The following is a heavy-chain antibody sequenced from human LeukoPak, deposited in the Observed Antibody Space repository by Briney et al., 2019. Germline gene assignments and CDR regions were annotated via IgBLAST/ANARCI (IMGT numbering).Heavy chain of an antibody. CDR2: IYHSGST. V-gene: IGHV4-38-2*02. CDR3: AREDGEFDI. D-gene: IGHD4-17*01. J-gene: IGHJ3*02. CDR1: GYSISSGYY. Sequence: SETLSLTCTVSGYSISSGYYWGWIRQPPGKGLEWIGSIYHSGSTYYNPSLKSRVTISVDTSKNQFSLKLSSVTAADTAVYYCAREDGEFDIWGQGTMVTVSS.